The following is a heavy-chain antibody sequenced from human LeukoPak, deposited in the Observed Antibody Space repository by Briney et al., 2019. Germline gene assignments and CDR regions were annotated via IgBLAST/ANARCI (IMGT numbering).Heavy chain of an antibody. CDR3: ARDSGDYCFDY. CDR2: ISSSSGYI. D-gene: IGHD4-17*01. V-gene: IGHV3-21*01. J-gene: IGHJ4*02. Sequence: GGSLRLSCAASGFTFINFGMNWVRQAPGKGLEWVASISSSSGYIYYADSVKGRFTISRDNAKNSPYLQMNSLRGEDTALYYCARDSGDYCFDYWGQGALVTVSP. CDR1: GFTFINFG.